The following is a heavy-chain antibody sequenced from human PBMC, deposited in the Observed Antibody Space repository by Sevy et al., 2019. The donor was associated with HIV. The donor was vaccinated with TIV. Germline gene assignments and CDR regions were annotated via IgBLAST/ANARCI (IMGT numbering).Heavy chain of an antibody. D-gene: IGHD1-7*01. V-gene: IGHV3-15*01. CDR2: IKTKTDGGTA. Sequence: GGSLRLSCAASGFTFSNAWINWVRQAPGKGLEWVGRIKTKTDGGTADYAAPVKGRFTISREDSKNTLYLQMNSLKTEYTAGYFCTTANWNYCFHYWGQGTLVTVSS. CDR3: TTANWNYCFHY. J-gene: IGHJ4*02. CDR1: GFTFSNAW.